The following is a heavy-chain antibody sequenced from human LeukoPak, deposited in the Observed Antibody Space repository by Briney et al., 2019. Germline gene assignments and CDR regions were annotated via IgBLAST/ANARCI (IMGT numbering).Heavy chain of an antibody. Sequence: GGSLRLSCEASGFTFGNYAMNWVRQAPGKGLEWVSTISGTGSSTYYADSVKGRFTISRDNSKNTLYLQMNSLRAEDTAVYYCAKDAITIFGVVITRRVPYWTDYWGQGTLVTVSS. CDR1: GFTFGNYA. V-gene: IGHV3-23*01. J-gene: IGHJ4*02. CDR2: ISGTGSST. D-gene: IGHD3-3*01. CDR3: AKDAITIFGVVITRRVPYWTDY.